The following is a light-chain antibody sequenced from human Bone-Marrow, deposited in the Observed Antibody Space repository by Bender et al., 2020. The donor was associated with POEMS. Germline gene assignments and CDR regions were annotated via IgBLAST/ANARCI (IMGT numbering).Light chain of an antibody. CDR1: SSNIGAGYD. J-gene: IGLJ3*02. CDR2: GTN. Sequence: QSVLRQPPSVSEAPGERVTISCTGSSSNIGAGYDVHWYQQLPGTAPKLLMYGTNNRPSGVPDRISGSKSGTSASLAIDGLQADDEADYYCSSYERGGWVFGGGTKVTVL. V-gene: IGLV1-40*01. CDR3: SSYERGGWV.